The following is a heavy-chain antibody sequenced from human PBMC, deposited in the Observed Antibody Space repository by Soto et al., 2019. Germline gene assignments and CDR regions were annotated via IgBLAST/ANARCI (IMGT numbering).Heavy chain of an antibody. CDR2: INHSGSS. CDR3: ARMAGPWYFDL. CDR1: GGSFSGFY. Sequence: SETLSLTCAVHGGSFSGFYWTWIRQPPGKGLEWIGEINHSGSSNYNPPLKSRVTMSLDTSRNQFSLSLNSVTAADTAVYYCARMAGPWYFDLWGRGTLVTSPQ. V-gene: IGHV4-34*01. J-gene: IGHJ2*01.